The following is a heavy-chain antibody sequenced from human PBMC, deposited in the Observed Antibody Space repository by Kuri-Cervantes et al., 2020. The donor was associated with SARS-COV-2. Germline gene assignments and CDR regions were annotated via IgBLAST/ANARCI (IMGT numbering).Heavy chain of an antibody. CDR2: IRYDGSNR. D-gene: IGHD3-16*02. V-gene: IGHV3-33*08. CDR3: ARDTVRGVIRYYFDY. Sequence: GESLKISCAASGFTFSSYGMHWVRQAPGKGLEWVAVIRYDGSNRYYADSVKGRFTISRDNSKNTLYLQMNSLRAEDTAVHYCARDTVRGVIRYYFDYWGQGTLVTVSS. J-gene: IGHJ4*02. CDR1: GFTFSSYG.